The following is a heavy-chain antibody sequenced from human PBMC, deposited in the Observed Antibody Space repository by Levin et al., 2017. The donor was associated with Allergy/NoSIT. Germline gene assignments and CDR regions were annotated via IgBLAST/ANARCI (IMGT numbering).Heavy chain of an antibody. CDR3: ARDGAAAGEGYYYDYYMDV. D-gene: IGHD6-13*01. Sequence: SETLSLTCAVSGGSISSSNWWSWVRQPPGKGLEWIGEIYHSGSTNYNPSLKSRVTISVDKSKNQFSLKLSSVTAADTAVYYCARDGAAAGEGYYYDYYMDVWGKGTTVTVSS. J-gene: IGHJ6*03. CDR2: IYHSGST. V-gene: IGHV4-4*02. CDR1: GGSISSSNW.